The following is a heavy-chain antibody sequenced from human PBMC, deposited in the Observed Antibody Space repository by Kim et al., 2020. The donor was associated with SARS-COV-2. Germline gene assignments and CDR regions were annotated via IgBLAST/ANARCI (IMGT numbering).Heavy chain of an antibody. CDR1: GFTFGGYE. D-gene: IGHD4-17*01. V-gene: IGHV3-48*03. J-gene: IGHJ4*02. Sequence: GGSLRLSCATSGFTFGGYEMNWVRQAPGKGLEWVAYITSSGTRKEYADSVEGRFSIFRDNAKNSLFLQMNSHRADDTAVYYCTRDNLTVADFDSWGQGT. CDR2: ITSSGTRK. CDR3: TRDNLTVADFDS.